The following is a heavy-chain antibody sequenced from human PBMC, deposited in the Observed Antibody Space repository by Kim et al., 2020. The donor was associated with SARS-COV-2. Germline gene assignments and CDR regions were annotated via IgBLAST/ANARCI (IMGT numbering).Heavy chain of an antibody. Sequence: GKNYGQKFQGRVTMTRDTSISTAYMELSRLRSDDTAVYYCAREAGYSSDYWGQGTLVTVSS. CDR2: GK. D-gene: IGHD6-13*01. V-gene: IGHV1-2*02. J-gene: IGHJ4*02. CDR3: AREAGYSSDY.